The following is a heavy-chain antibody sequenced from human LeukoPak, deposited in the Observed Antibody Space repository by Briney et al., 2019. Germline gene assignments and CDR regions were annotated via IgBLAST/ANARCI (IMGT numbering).Heavy chain of an antibody. Sequence: PGGSLRLSCAASGFSFSAYAMYWVRQAPGKGPEWVALIRYDGINKYYGDSVKGRFTISRDNSKNMLYLQMNSLRAEDTAVYYCVKTGSGWYGDYWDQGARVTVSS. V-gene: IGHV3-30*02. CDR3: VKTGSGWYGDY. CDR2: IRYDGINK. J-gene: IGHJ4*02. CDR1: GFSFSAYA. D-gene: IGHD6-13*01.